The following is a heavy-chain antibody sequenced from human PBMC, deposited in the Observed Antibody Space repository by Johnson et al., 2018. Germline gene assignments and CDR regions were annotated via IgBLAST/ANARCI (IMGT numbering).Heavy chain of an antibody. CDR2: ISSSSTYI. J-gene: IGHJ3*02. V-gene: IGHV3-21*01. Sequence: VQLVQSGGGLVKXGGSLGLSCAASGFSFTTYTMNWVRQAPGKGLEWVSSISSSSTYIYYADSVKGRFTISRDNAKNSLYLQMNSLRAEDTAGYYCARTVGGYDSSTYYRGDAFDIWGQGTMVTVSS. CDR1: GFSFTTYT. D-gene: IGHD3-22*01. CDR3: ARTVGGYDSSTYYRGDAFDI.